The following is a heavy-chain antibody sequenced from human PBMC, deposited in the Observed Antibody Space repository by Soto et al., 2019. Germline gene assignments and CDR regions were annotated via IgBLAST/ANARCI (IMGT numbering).Heavy chain of an antibody. Sequence: DVQLVESGGGLVKPGESLRLSCAASGFTFTNAWMSWVRQAPGKGLEWVGSTDSETDGGTTDYAAPVKGRFTISADHSKNTLSLQLNSLKTEDTAVYYSVTDITCSVAGRLYWGQGTLVTVSS. CDR2: TDSETDGGTT. V-gene: IGHV3-15*04. CDR1: GFTFTNAW. CDR3: VTDITCSVAGRLY. J-gene: IGHJ4*02. D-gene: IGHD6-13*01.